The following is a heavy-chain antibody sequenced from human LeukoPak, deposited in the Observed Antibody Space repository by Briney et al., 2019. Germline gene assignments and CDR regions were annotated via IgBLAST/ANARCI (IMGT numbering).Heavy chain of an antibody. CDR1: GFTFSSYG. J-gene: IGHJ4*02. D-gene: IGHD2-2*01. CDR2: IRYDGSNK. CDR3: AKSPWEYQLLLDY. Sequence: GGSLRLSCAASGFTFSSYGMHWVRQAPGKGLEWVAFIRYDGSNKYYADSVKGRFTISRDNSKNTLYLQMNSLRAEDTAVYYCAKSPWEYQLLLDYWGQGTLVTVSS. V-gene: IGHV3-30*02.